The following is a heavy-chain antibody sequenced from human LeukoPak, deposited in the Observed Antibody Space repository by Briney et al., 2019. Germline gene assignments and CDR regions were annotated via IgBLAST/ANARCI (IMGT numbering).Heavy chain of an antibody. Sequence: SETLSLTCTVSGGSISSSSYYWGWLRQPPGKGLEWIGSIYYSGSTYYNPSLKSRVTISVDTSKNQFSLKLSSVTAADTAVYYCARQGYYGSGSYWGQGTLVTVSP. V-gene: IGHV4-39*01. CDR3: ARQGYYGSGSY. CDR1: GGSISSSSYY. D-gene: IGHD3-10*01. CDR2: IYYSGST. J-gene: IGHJ4*02.